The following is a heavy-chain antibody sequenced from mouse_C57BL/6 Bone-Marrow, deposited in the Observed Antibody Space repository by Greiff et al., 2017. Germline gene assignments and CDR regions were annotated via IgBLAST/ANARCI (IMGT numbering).Heavy chain of an antibody. J-gene: IGHJ4*01. CDR1: GFTFSSYA. CDR3: ARVSTMVTPYAMDY. Sequence: EVKLVASGGGLVKPGGSLQLSCAASGFTFSSYAMSWVRQTPEKRLEWVATISDGGSYTYYPDNVKGRYTISRDNAKNNLYLQMSHLKSDDTAMYYCARVSTMVTPYAMDYWGQGTSVTVSS. D-gene: IGHD2-1*01. CDR2: ISDGGSYT. V-gene: IGHV5-4*03.